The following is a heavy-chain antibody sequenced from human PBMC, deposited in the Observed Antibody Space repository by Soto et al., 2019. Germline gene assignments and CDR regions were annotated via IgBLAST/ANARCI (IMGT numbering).Heavy chain of an antibody. V-gene: IGHV4-59*01. J-gene: IGHJ4*02. D-gene: IGHD5-18*01. CDR3: ARGIQLWQYYFDY. Sequence: TLSLTCTVSGGSISNYYWSWIRQPPGKGLEWIGYIYYSGSTNYNPSLKSRVTISVDTSKNQFSLKLSSVTAADTAVYYCARGIQLWQYYFDYWGQGTLVTVSS. CDR1: GGSISNYY. CDR2: IYYSGST.